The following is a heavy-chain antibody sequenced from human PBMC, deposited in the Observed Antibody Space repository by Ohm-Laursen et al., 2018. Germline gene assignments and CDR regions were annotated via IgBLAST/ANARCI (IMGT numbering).Heavy chain of an antibody. J-gene: IGHJ4*02. CDR2: IRSKAFGGTT. CDR1: GFTLCDYA. Sequence: RSLRLSCAASGFTLCDYAMSWVRQAPGKGLEWVGFIRSKAFGGTTEYAASVKGSFTISRDESKSIAYLQMNSLKTEDTGVYYCTTDGGTFWGQGTLVTVSS. D-gene: IGHD3-16*01. V-gene: IGHV3-49*04. CDR3: TTDGGTF.